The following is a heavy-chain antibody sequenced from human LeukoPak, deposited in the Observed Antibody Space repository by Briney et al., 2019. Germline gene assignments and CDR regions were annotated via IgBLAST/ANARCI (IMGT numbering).Heavy chain of an antibody. D-gene: IGHD3-10*01. J-gene: IGHJ4*02. CDR3: AKLGDGELLLPDFDY. Sequence: GGSLRLSCAASGVTFSSYGMHWVRQAPGKGLEWVAVISYDGSNKYYADSVKGRFTISRDNSKNTLYLQMNSLRAEDTAVYYCAKLGDGELLLPDFDYWGQGTLVTVSS. V-gene: IGHV3-30*18. CDR1: GVTFSSYG. CDR2: ISYDGSNK.